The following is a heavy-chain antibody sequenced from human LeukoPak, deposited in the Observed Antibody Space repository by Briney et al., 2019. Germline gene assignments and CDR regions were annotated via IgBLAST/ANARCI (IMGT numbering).Heavy chain of an antibody. Sequence: PGGSLRLSCAASGFTFSGYAMTWVRQAPGKGLEWVSAISGSGGSTYYADSVKGRFTISRDNSKNTLYLQMNSLRAEDTAVYYCAKVVRFAFDYWGQGTLVTVSS. D-gene: IGHD6-6*01. CDR1: GFTFSGYA. CDR3: AKVVRFAFDY. CDR2: ISGSGGST. J-gene: IGHJ4*02. V-gene: IGHV3-23*01.